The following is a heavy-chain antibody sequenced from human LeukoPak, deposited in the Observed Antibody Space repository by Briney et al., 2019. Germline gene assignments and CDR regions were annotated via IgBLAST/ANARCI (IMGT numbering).Heavy chain of an antibody. J-gene: IGHJ4*02. CDR1: GYTFTSYG. CDR3: ASSGAAAGPGWYFDY. CDR2: ISAYNGNT. Sequence: ASVKVSCKASGYTFTSYGISWVRQAPGQGFEWMGWISAYNGNTNYAQKLQGRVTMTTDTSTSTAYMELRSLRSDDTAVYYCASSGAAAGPGWYFDYWGQGTLVTVSS. V-gene: IGHV1-18*01. D-gene: IGHD6-13*01.